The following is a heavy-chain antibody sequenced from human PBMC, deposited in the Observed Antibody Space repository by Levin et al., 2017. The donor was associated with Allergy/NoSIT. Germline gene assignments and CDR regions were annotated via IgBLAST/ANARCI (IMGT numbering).Heavy chain of an antibody. V-gene: IGHV3-72*01. CDR1: GFIFSDHY. CDR3: ANDGNDISRLRGVRCSAFDA. J-gene: IGHJ3*01. CDR2: SRDKANSYTT. D-gene: IGHD3-10*01. Sequence: PGGSLRLSCAASGFIFSDHYMDWVRQAPGKGLEWVARSRDKANSYTTEYAASVRGRFSISRDESKNSVHLQMNSLRAEDTAGYYCANDGNDISRLRGVRCSAFDAWGQGTAVTVSS.